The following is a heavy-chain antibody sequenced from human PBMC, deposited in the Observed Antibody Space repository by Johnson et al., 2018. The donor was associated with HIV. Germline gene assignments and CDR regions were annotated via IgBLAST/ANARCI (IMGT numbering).Heavy chain of an antibody. Sequence: QVQLVESGGGVVQPGMSLRLSCAASGFTFSNYAMHWVRQAPGKGLEWVAVISYDGNNKYYADSLKGRFTISRDNSKNTLYLQMNSLRAEDTAVYYCARDFGLFLGKDDAFDIWGQGTMVTVSS. CDR3: ARDFGLFLGKDDAFDI. CDR2: ISYDGNNK. J-gene: IGHJ3*02. D-gene: IGHD7-27*01. V-gene: IGHV3-30*04. CDR1: GFTFSNYA.